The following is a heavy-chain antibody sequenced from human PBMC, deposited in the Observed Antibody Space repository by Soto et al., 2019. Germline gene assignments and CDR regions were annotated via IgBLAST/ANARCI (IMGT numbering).Heavy chain of an antibody. D-gene: IGHD3-10*01. J-gene: IGHJ4*02. CDR3: ESDMTNTMVPYFDF. V-gene: IGHV1-69*06. Sequence: QVQLVQSGAEVKKPGSSVKVSSKASGGTFSNYVVNWVRQAPGQGLEWMGRIIPISGAANYAQKFQGRVTITADKSTSTSYMELSSLRSEHTAVYYCESDMTNTMVPYFDFWGQGTLDTVSS. CDR1: GGTFSNYV. CDR2: IIPISGAA.